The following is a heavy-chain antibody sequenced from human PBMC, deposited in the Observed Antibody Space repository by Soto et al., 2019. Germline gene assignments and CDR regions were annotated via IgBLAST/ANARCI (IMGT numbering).Heavy chain of an antibody. CDR1: CYNFTNHG. Sequence: ASVKVSCKASCYNFTNHGISWVRQAPGQRPEWMGWISAYNGNTNYAQKPQGRVTMTTDTSTSTAYMELRSLRSDDTAVYYCARAPKPSATMIVVVITTEGAFDIWGQGTMVTVSS. V-gene: IGHV1-18*01. CDR2: ISAYNGNT. D-gene: IGHD3-22*01. J-gene: IGHJ3*02. CDR3: ARAPKPSATMIVVVITTEGAFDI.